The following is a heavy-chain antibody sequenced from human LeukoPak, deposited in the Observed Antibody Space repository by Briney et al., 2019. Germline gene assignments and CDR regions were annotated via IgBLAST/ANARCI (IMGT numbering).Heavy chain of an antibody. D-gene: IGHD6-19*01. Sequence: SETLSLTCAVYGGSFSGYYWSWIRQPPGKGLEWIGEINHRGSTNYNPSLKSRVTISVDTSKNQFSLKLSSVTAADTAVYYCASSKVWQWPVDYWGQGTLVTVSS. CDR3: ASSKVWQWPVDY. V-gene: IGHV4-34*01. CDR1: GGSFSGYY. CDR2: INHRGST. J-gene: IGHJ4*02.